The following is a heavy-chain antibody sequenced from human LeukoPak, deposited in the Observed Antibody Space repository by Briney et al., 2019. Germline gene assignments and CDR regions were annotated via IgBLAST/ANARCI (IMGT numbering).Heavy chain of an antibody. D-gene: IGHD3-16*01. CDR3: AKEDWGDYDY. V-gene: IGHV3-23*01. CDR1: GFTFGTSV. Sequence: GGSLRLSCAASGFTFGTSVMSWVRQAPGKGLEWISRISGGGGSPNYADSVKGRFTISRDSSKNTLYLQMNSLRAEDTAIYYCAKEDWGDYDYWGQGTLVTVSS. J-gene: IGHJ4*02. CDR2: ISGGGGSP.